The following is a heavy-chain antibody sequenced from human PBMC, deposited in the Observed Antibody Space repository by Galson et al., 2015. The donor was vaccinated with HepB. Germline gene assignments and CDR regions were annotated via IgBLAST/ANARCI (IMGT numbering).Heavy chain of an antibody. CDR2: IIPIFGTA. CDR1: GGTFSSYA. Sequence: SVKVSCKASGGTFSSYAISWVRQAPGQGLEWMGGIIPIFGTANYAQKFQGRVTITADESTSTAYMELSSLRSEDTAVYYCARDGMGGGVGPYYYYYMDVWGKGTTVTVSS. D-gene: IGHD1-26*01. J-gene: IGHJ6*03. V-gene: IGHV1-69*13. CDR3: ARDGMGGGVGPYYYYYMDV.